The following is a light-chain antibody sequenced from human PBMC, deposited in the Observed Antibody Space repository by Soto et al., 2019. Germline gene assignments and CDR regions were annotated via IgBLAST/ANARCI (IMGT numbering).Light chain of an antibody. CDR2: GAS. V-gene: IGKV3D-15*01. CDR1: HSVDSN. CDR3: QQYDKWPLT. Sequence: EIVMTQSPGTLSVSTGQGATLSCRASHSVDSNLAWYQQKPGQAPRLLIFGASTGPTGIPDRFSGSGSGTEFTLTISSLQSEDFAVYYCQQYDKWPLTFGGGTKVDIK. J-gene: IGKJ4*01.